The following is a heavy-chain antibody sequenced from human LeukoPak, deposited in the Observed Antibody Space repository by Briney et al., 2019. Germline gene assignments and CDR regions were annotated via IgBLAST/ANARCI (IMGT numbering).Heavy chain of an antibody. D-gene: IGHD3-10*01. CDR3: ARSLVRGVFKY. V-gene: IGHV4-59*08. CDR1: GGSISSYY. Sequence: SETLSLTCTVSGGSISSYYWSWIRQPPGKGLEWIGYIYYSGSTTYNPSLKSRVTISVDTSKNRFSLKLSSVTAADTAVYYCARSLVRGVFKYWGQGTLVTVSS. J-gene: IGHJ4*02. CDR2: IYYSGST.